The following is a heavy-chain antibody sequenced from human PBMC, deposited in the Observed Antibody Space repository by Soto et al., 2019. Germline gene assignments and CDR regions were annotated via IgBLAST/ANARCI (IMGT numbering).Heavy chain of an antibody. D-gene: IGHD3-3*01. J-gene: IGHJ5*01. Sequence: QVQLVESGGGEVQPGGPLRLSCAASGFTFSRHAIHWVRLTPGRGLEWVLAISRDGSYIYYTDSVKGRFTVSRDNSKNTVFVQMNRLIPDDTALYFCARTRNGGVADSFNSWGQGTRVTVSS. CDR1: GFTFSRHA. V-gene: IGHV3-30*04. CDR3: ARTRNGGVADSFNS. CDR2: ISRDGSYI.